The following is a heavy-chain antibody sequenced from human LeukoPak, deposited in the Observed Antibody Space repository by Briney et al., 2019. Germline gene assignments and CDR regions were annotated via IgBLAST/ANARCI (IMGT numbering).Heavy chain of an antibody. Sequence: GGSLRLSCAASGFPFSSYAMHWVRQAPGKGLEYVSAISSNGGSTSYANSVKGRFTISRDNSKNTLYLQMNSLRAEDTAVYYCARGIQCSSTSCYAGSTFDYWGQGTLVTVSS. CDR2: ISSNGGST. CDR1: GFPFSSYA. J-gene: IGHJ4*02. V-gene: IGHV3-64*01. CDR3: ARGIQCSSTSCYAGSTFDY. D-gene: IGHD2-2*01.